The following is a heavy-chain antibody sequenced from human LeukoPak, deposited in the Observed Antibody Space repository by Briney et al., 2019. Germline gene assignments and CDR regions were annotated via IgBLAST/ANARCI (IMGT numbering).Heavy chain of an antibody. Sequence: SETLSLTCSVSGGSISSYYWSWIRQPPGKGLEWIGYIYYSGTTNYNPSLQSRVTISVDTSKNQFSLKLRSVTAADTAVYYCAREFSGSKIYYYYHMDVWGKGTTVTVSS. D-gene: IGHD6-6*01. CDR2: IYYSGTT. V-gene: IGHV4-59*01. CDR1: GGSISSYY. J-gene: IGHJ6*03. CDR3: AREFSGSKIYYYYHMDV.